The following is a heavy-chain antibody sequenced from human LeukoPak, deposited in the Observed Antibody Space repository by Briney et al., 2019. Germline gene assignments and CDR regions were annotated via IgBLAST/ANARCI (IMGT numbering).Heavy chain of an antibody. CDR3: VRGANF. Sequence: PSDTLSLTCTVSGGSIGSDCWNWIRPAPGKRLEGIGNIYYSGSTNYNPPHKRRVTISVDTSKIQFSLKLTSVTAADTSVYHCVRGANFWGQGTLVTVSS. V-gene: IGHV4-59*07. J-gene: IGHJ4*02. D-gene: IGHD5-12*01. CDR2: IYYSGST. CDR1: GGSIGSDC.